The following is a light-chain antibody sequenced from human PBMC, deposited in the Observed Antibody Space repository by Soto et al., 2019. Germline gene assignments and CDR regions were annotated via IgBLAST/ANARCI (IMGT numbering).Light chain of an antibody. CDR2: TAS. V-gene: IGKV1-39*01. Sequence: DIQMTQSPSSLSASVGDRVTITCRASQSISRNLNWYQQKPGKAPNLLIYTASSLQSGVPSRFSGSGSGTDFTLTISSLQPEDFATYYCQQSYSTPYTFCQGTKLEIK. CDR1: QSISRN. J-gene: IGKJ2*01. CDR3: QQSYSTPYT.